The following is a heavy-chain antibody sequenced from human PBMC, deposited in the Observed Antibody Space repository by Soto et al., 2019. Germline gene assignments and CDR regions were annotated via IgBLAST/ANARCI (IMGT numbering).Heavy chain of an antibody. CDR1: GGSFSGYY. J-gene: IGHJ6*03. D-gene: IGHD3-10*01. CDR3: AREKVGSYGSGRRAIYYHYYMDV. CDR2: INHSGST. Sequence: SETLSLTCAVYGGSFSGYYWSRIRQPPGKGLEWIGEINHSGSTNYNPSLKSRVTISVDTSKNQFSLKLSSVTAADTAVYYCAREKVGSYGSGRRAIYYHYYMDVWGKGTTVTVSS. V-gene: IGHV4-34*01.